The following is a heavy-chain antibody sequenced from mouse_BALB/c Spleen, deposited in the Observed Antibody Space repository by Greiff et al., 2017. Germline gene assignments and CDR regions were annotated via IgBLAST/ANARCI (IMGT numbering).Heavy chain of an antibody. CDR3: ARAFMITTEAWFAY. J-gene: IGHJ3*01. Sequence: EVQLVESGGGLVKPGGSLKLSCAASGFTFSSYAMSWVRQTPEKRLEWVASISSGGSTYYPDSVKGRFTISRDNARNILYLQMSSLRSEDTAMYYCARAFMITTEAWFAYWGQGTLVTVSA. D-gene: IGHD2-4*01. V-gene: IGHV5-6-5*01. CDR1: GFTFSSYA. CDR2: ISSGGST.